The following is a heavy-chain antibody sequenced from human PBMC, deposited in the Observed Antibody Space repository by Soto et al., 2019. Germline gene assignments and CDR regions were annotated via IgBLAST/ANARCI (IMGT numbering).Heavy chain of an antibody. CDR3: ARDIILVSDVVVVAATPFDY. CDR2: ISAYNGNT. D-gene: IGHD2-15*01. J-gene: IGHJ4*02. Sequence: ASVKVSCKASGYTFTSYGISWVRQAPGQGLEWMGWISAYNGNTNYAQKLQGRVTMTTDTSTSTAYMELRSLRSDDTAVYYCARDIILVSDVVVVAATPFDYWGQGTLVTVSS. CDR1: GYTFTSYG. V-gene: IGHV1-18*01.